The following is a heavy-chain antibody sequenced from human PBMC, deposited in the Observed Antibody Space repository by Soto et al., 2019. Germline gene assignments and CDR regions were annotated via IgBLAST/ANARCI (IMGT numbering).Heavy chain of an antibody. J-gene: IGHJ4*02. CDR2: IWYDGSNK. V-gene: IGHV3-33*01. CDR1: GFTFSSYG. Sequence: QVQLVESGGGVVQPGRSLRLSCAASGFTFSSYGMHWIRQAPGMGLEWVAVIWYDGSNKYYADSVKGRFTISRDNSKNTLYLQMNSRRAEDTGAYYCARVRGPYSGSEGGYFDYWGQGTLVTVSS. CDR3: ARVRGPYSGSEGGYFDY. D-gene: IGHD1-26*01.